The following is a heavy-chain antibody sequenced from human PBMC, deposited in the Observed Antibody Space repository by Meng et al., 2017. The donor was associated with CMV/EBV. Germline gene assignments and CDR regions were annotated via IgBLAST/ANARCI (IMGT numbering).Heavy chain of an antibody. Sequence: LSCAASGFTFSSYSMNWVRQAPGKGLEWVSSISSSSSYIYYADSVKGRFTISGDNAKNSLYLQMNSLKAEDTAVYYCARDPYSSGWPWGQGTLVTVSS. CDR1: GFTFSSYS. CDR3: ARDPYSSGWP. V-gene: IGHV3-21*01. J-gene: IGHJ4*02. CDR2: ISSSSSYI. D-gene: IGHD6-19*01.